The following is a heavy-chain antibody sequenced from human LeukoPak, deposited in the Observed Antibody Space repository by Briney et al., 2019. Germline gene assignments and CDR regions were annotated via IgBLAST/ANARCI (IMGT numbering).Heavy chain of an antibody. V-gene: IGHV3-7*01. CDR3: ATGGHLDY. Sequence: GGSLRLSCVASGFTFSSFDMTWARQAPGKGLEWVAYINEDGSEENYVDSVKGRFTIARDNAKNTHSLQMNSLTDEDTAVSYFATGGHLDYWGQGTRVTVSS. CDR2: INEDGSEE. CDR1: GFTFSSFD. J-gene: IGHJ4*02. D-gene: IGHD6-25*01.